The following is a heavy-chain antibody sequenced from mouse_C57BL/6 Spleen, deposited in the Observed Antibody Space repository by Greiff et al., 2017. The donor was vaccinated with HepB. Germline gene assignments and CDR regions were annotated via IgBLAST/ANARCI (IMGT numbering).Heavy chain of an antibody. CDR3: YYYNGSSDYFDY. CDR2: IYPGDGDT. J-gene: IGHJ2*01. CDR1: GYAFSSSW. D-gene: IGHD1-1*01. Sequence: VQLQESGPELVKPGASVKISCKASGYAFSSSWLNWVKQRPGQGLEWIGRIYPGDGDTNYNGKFKGKATLTADKSSSTAYMQLSSLTSEDSAVYFCYYYNGSSDYFDYWGQGTTLTVSS. V-gene: IGHV1-82*01.